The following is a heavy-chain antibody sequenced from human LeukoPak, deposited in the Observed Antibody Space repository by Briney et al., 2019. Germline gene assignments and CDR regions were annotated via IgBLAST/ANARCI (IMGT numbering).Heavy chain of an antibody. Sequence: PGGSLRLSCAASGFTFSNYAMHWVRQAPGKGLEWVALISYDRSNEFYADSVKGRFTISRDNSKNTMYLQMNSLRAEDTAVYYCARGLYAAPVPWGQGTLVTVSS. CDR3: ARGLYAAPVP. V-gene: IGHV3-30-3*01. D-gene: IGHD3-16*01. J-gene: IGHJ5*02. CDR1: GFTFSNYA. CDR2: ISYDRSNE.